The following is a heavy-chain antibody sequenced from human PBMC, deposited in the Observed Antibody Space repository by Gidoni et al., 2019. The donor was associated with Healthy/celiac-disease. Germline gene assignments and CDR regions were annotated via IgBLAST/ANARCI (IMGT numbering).Heavy chain of an antibody. D-gene: IGHD5-12*01. CDR1: GFTFSSYA. J-gene: IGHJ4*02. Sequence: EVPLLASGGGFVPHGGSLRPSCCASGFTFSSYAMSWVRQDPGKGLEWVSAISGSGGSTYYADSGKGRFTISRDNSKNTLYLQMNSLRAEDTAVYYCAKDSDSGYPYFDYWGQGTLVTVSS. V-gene: IGHV3-23*01. CDR3: AKDSDSGYPYFDY. CDR2: ISGSGGST.